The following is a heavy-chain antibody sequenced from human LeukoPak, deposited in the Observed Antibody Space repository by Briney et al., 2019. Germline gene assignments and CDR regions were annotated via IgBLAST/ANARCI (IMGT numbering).Heavy chain of an antibody. D-gene: IGHD6-19*01. V-gene: IGHV1-46*01. CDR3: ARDVAVTTLDY. J-gene: IGHJ4*02. Sequence: ASVKVSCKASGYTFTSYYMHWVRQAPGQGLEWMGIINPSGGSTSYAQKFQGRVTMTTDTSTSTAYMELRSLRSDDTAVYYCARDVAVTTLDYWGQGALVTVSS. CDR2: INPSGGST. CDR1: GYTFTSYY.